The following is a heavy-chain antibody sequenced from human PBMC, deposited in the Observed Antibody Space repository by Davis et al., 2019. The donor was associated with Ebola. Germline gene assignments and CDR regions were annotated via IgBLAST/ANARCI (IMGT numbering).Heavy chain of an antibody. CDR2: INAGNGNT. CDR1: GYTFTSYA. CDR3: ARDRSIVVVPDNWFDP. D-gene: IGHD2-2*01. Sequence: ASVKVSCKASGYTFTSYAMHWVRQAPGQRLEWMGWINAGNGNTKYSQKFQGRVTITRDTSASTAYMELSSLRSEDTAVYYCARDRSIVVVPDNWFDPWGQGTLVTVSS. V-gene: IGHV1-3*01. J-gene: IGHJ5*02.